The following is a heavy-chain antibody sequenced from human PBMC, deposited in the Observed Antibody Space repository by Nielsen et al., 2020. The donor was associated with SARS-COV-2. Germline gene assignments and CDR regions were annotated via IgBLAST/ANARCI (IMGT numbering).Heavy chain of an antibody. D-gene: IGHD2-15*01. J-gene: IGHJ4*02. CDR1: GGTFISYA. CDR2: IIPIFGTA. Sequence: SVKVSCKASGGTFISYAISWVRQAPGQGLEWMGGIIPIFGTANCAQKFQGRVTITADESTSTAYMELSSLRSEDTAVYYCARATGGYCSGGSCYYFDYWGQGTLVTVSS. V-gene: IGHV1-69*13. CDR3: ARATGGYCSGGSCYYFDY.